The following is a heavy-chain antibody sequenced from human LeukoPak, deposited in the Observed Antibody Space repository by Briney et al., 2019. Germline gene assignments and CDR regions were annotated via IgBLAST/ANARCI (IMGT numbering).Heavy chain of an antibody. D-gene: IGHD7-27*01. V-gene: IGHV3-66*01. CDR1: GFVVSSSY. CDR3: ARDRAQNWASLYYYNAMDV. Sequence: GGSLRLSCAASGFVVSSSYMSWVRQTPVKGLEWLSALHAGGNTFFADSVRGRITISRDNAKKSLYLQMNSLRAEDTAVYYCARDRAQNWASLYYYNAMDVWGQGTTVTVFS. J-gene: IGHJ6*02. CDR2: LHAGGNT.